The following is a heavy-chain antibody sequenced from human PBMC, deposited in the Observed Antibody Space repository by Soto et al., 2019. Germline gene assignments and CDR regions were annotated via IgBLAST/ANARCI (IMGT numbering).Heavy chain of an antibody. CDR3: AKDLERSDFWSDTFNWFDP. D-gene: IGHD3-3*01. J-gene: IGHJ5*02. CDR2: ISGSGGST. Sequence: EVQLLESGGGLVQPGGSLRLSCAASGFTFSSYAMSWVRQAPGKGLEWVSAISGSGGSTYYADSVKGRFTISRDNSKNTLYLQMNSLRAEDTAVYYCAKDLERSDFWSDTFNWFDPWGQGTLVTVSS. V-gene: IGHV3-23*01. CDR1: GFTFSSYA.